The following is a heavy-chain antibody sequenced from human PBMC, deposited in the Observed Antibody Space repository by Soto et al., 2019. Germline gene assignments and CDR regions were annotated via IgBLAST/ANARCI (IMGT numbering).Heavy chain of an antibody. CDR1: AFTFRSYA. V-gene: IGHV3-30-3*01. J-gene: IGHJ4*02. D-gene: IGHD3-22*01. CDR3: ARDAIYDGSGYYGSYFDY. Sequence: QVQLVESGGGVVQPGRSLRLSCAASAFTFRSYAMHWVLQAPGKGLEWVAVISYDGTYKYYADSVKGRFTISRDNSKNTLYLQMSSLRPEDTAVYYCARDAIYDGSGYYGSYFDYWGQGSLVTVSS. CDR2: ISYDGTYK.